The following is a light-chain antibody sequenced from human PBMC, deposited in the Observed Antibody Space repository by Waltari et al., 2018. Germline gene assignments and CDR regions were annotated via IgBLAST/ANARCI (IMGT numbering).Light chain of an antibody. CDR3: MQGIHLPIT. J-gene: IGKJ5*01. V-gene: IGKV2-29*02. CDR1: QSLLHSDGKTY. CDR2: EVS. Sequence: DIVMTQTPLSLSVTPGQPASISCKSSQSLLHSDGKTYLYWYLQKPGQSPQLRIYEVSSRCSGVPDRFSGSGSGTDFTLKISRVEAEDVGVYYCMQGIHLPITFGQGTRLEIK.